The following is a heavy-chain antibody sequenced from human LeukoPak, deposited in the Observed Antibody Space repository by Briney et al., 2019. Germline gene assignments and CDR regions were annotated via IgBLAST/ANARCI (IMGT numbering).Heavy chain of an antibody. CDR3: ARAYGGNSGDAFDI. CDR2: IIPIFGTA. D-gene: IGHD4-23*01. Sequence: GASVKVSCKASGGTFSSYAISWVRQAPGQGLEWMGGIIPIFGTANYAQKFQGRVTITADESTSTAYMELSSLRSEDTAVYYCARAYGGNSGDAFDIWGQGTMVTVSS. J-gene: IGHJ3*02. CDR1: GGTFSSYA. V-gene: IGHV1-69*13.